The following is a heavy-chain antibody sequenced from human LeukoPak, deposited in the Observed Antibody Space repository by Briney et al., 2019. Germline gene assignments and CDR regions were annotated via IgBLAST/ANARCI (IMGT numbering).Heavy chain of an antibody. V-gene: IGHV3-23*01. CDR1: GFTFSSYG. CDR3: AKAHYSQWLVPGNC. CDR2: ISAGSGGST. Sequence: PGGTLRLSCAASGFTFSSYGMNWVRQAPGKGLEWVSGISAGSGGSTYYADSVRGRFTISRDNSKNTLYLQMNSLSADDTAVYYCAKAHYSQWLVPGNCWGQGTLVTVSS. J-gene: IGHJ4*02. D-gene: IGHD6-19*01.